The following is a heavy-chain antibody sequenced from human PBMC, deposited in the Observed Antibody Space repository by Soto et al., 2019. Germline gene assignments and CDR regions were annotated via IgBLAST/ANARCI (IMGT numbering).Heavy chain of an antibody. CDR1: GGSITTGGRC. Sequence: QVPLQEWGPGLVKPSQTLSLQCSVSGGSITTGGRCWRWTRQLPGKGVEWIGDIYYSGNTYHNPCRKSRVTRSAEAANTDLSLKLSSVTAADAAVYYCAQALVFTAGDGFDLCGQGRLGTVSS. CDR3: AQALVFTAGDGFDL. CDR2: IYYSGNT. D-gene: IGHD6-6*01. V-gene: IGHV4-31*02. J-gene: IGHJ3*01.